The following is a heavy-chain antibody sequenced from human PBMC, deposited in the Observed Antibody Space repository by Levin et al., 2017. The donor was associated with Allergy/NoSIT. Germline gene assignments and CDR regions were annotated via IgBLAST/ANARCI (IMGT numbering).Heavy chain of an antibody. Sequence: SETLSLTCRVSGGSITPYYWSWIRHSPGKGLEWIGYVYYVGTTFYNPSLKSRVSISVDTSQNLFSLRVASVTPADTGMYYCARGDKKGASFDFWGQGALVTVSS. J-gene: IGHJ4*02. D-gene: IGHD3-16*01. CDR3: ARGDKKGASFDF. CDR2: VYYVGTT. CDR1: GGSITPYY. V-gene: IGHV4-59*13.